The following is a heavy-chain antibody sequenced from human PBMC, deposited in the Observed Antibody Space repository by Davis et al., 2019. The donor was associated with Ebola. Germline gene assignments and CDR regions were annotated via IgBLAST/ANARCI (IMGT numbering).Heavy chain of an antibody. CDR3: ARDKGSWYYYYYGMDV. Sequence: PGGSLTLSCAASGFTFSSYSMNWVRQAPGKGLEWVSSISSSSSYIYYADSVKGRFTISRDNAKNSLYLQMNSLRAEDTAVYYCARDKGSWYYYYYGMDVWGQGTTVTVSS. V-gene: IGHV3-21*01. J-gene: IGHJ6*02. CDR2: ISSSSSYI. CDR1: GFTFSSYS. D-gene: IGHD6-13*01.